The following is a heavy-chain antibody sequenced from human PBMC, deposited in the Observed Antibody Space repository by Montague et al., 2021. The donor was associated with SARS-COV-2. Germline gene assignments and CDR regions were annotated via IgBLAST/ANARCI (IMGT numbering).Heavy chain of an antibody. Sequence: SETLSLTCTVSGGSLSSYFWSWIRQPPGKGLEWVGYISDSGSTKYNPSLQSRVTISVDTARNQFSLKLVSVTAADTAFYYCARVGSSGPVEYWGQGTLVSVSS. CDR2: ISDSGST. J-gene: IGHJ4*02. CDR3: ARVGSSGPVEY. V-gene: IGHV4-59*08. D-gene: IGHD3-22*01. CDR1: GGSLSSYF.